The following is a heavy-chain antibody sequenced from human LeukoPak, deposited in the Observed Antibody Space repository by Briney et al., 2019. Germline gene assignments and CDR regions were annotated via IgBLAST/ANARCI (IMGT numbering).Heavy chain of an antibody. CDR1: GFTFTSST. Sequence: ASVKVSCKASGFTFTSSTVHWVRQARGQRLEWIEWIVVGSGNTNYAQKFQERVTITRDMSTSTAYMELSSLRSEDTAVYYCAAGDSGSYWSGYFYYMDVWGKGTTVTVSS. CDR2: IVVGSGNT. D-gene: IGHD1-26*01. V-gene: IGHV1-58*01. J-gene: IGHJ6*03. CDR3: AAGDSGSYWSGYFYYMDV.